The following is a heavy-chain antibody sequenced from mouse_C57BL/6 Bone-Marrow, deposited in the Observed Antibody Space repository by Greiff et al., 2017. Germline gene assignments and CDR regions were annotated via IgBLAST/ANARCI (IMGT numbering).Heavy chain of an antibody. V-gene: IGHV6-3*01. CDR1: GFTFSNYW. CDR3: LDSSGYVNFDY. Sequence: EVKLVESGGGLVQPGGSMKLSCVASGFTFSNYWMNWVRQSPEKGLEWVAQIRLKSDNYATHYAESVKGRFTISRDDSKSSVYLQMNNLRAEDTGIYYCLDSSGYVNFDYWGQGTTLTVSS. J-gene: IGHJ2*01. D-gene: IGHD3-2*02. CDR2: IRLKSDNYAT.